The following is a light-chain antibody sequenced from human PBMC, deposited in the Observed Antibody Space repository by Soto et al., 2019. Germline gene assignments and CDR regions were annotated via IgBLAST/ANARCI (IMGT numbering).Light chain of an antibody. J-gene: IGLJ1*01. CDR3: SSYAGSNNYV. Sequence: QSVLTQPPSASGSPGQSVTISCTGTNRDVGGYSYVSWYQQRPGEAPKLMIYEVSKRPSGVPDRFSGSKSGNTASLTVSGLQAEDEADYYCSSYAGSNNYVFGTGTKVTVL. CDR2: EVS. V-gene: IGLV2-8*01. CDR1: NRDVGGYSY.